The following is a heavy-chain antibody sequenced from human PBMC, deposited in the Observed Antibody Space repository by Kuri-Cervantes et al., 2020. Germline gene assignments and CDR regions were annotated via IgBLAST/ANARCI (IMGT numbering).Heavy chain of an antibody. V-gene: IGHV1-8*01. D-gene: IGHD1/OR15-1a*01. J-gene: IGHJ6*02. CDR3: ARGELEQSYYYGMDV. CDR1: RYTFTSYD. CDR2: MNPNSGNT. Sequence: AAVKVSCKPSRYTFTSYDINWVRQATGQGLEWMGWMNPNSGNTGYAHKFQGRVTMTRNTSISTAYMELSSLRSEDTAVYYCARGELEQSYYYGMDVWGQGTTVTVSS.